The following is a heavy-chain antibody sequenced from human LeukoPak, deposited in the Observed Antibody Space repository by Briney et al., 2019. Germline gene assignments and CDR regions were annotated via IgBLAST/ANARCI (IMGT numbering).Heavy chain of an antibody. CDR1: GGSVSIGSDF. CDR3: ARGASYNWTLYYYYYYMDV. V-gene: IGHV4-61*01. D-gene: IGHD1-20*01. J-gene: IGHJ6*03. Sequence: PSETLSLTCTVSGGSVSIGSDFLSWIRQPPGKGLEWIGYNYYRVSTNYNPYLKSRVTIAVDRSKNQFSLKLSSVTAADTAVYYCARGASYNWTLYYYYYYMDVWGKGTTVTVSS. CDR2: NYYRVST.